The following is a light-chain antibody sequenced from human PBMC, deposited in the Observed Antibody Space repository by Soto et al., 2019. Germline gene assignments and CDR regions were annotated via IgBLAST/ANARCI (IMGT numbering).Light chain of an antibody. V-gene: IGKV1-39*01. CDR1: QSISSY. CDR2: AAS. CDR3: QQSYSTPYT. J-gene: IGKJ2*01. Sequence: DIQMTQSPSSLSASVGDRVTITCRASQSISSYLIWYQQKPGKAPKLLIYAASSLQSGVPSRFSGSGSGTDFTLTISSLLPEDFATYYCQQSYSTPYTFGQGTKLEIK.